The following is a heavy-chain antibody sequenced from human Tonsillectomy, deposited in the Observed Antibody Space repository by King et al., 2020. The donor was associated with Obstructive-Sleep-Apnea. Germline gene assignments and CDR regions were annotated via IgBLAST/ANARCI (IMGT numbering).Heavy chain of an antibody. J-gene: IGHJ4*02. CDR2: INCDGSTT. Sequence: VQLVESGGGLVQPGGSLRLSCAASGFTLSSYWLNWVRQAPGKGLVWVSRINCDGSTTNYADSVKGRFTISRDNAKNTLYLQMNSLRAEDTAVYYCARAMRGSFDYWGRGTLVTVPS. CDR1: GFTLSSYW. D-gene: IGHD3-22*01. CDR3: ARAMRGSFDY. V-gene: IGHV3-74*01.